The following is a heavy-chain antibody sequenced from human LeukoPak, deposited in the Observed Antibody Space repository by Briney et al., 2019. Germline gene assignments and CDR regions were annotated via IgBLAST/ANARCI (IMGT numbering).Heavy chain of an antibody. CDR1: GYSISSGYY. CDR3: ASLSSNYGYYYMDV. Sequence: PSETLSLTCTVSGYSISSGYYWGWIRQPPGKGLEWIGSIYHSGSTYYNPSLKSRVTISVDTSKNQFSLKLSSVTAADTAVYYCASLSSNYGYYYMDVWGKGTTVTISS. J-gene: IGHJ6*03. V-gene: IGHV4-38-2*02. CDR2: IYHSGST. D-gene: IGHD6-19*01.